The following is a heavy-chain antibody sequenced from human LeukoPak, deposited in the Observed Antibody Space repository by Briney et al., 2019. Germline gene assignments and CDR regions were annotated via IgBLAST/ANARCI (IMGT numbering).Heavy chain of an antibody. CDR3: ARVNFWSGYSFEC. D-gene: IGHD3-3*01. V-gene: IGHV4-30-4*08. Sequence: PSQTLSLTCSVSGGSISNADYYWSWIRQPPGKGLEWIGYINYKGITYYNPSLKSRVNTSVDISNKQFSLRLSSVTAADTAVYYCARVNFWSGYSFECWGQGTLVTVSS. CDR1: GGSISNADYY. CDR2: INYKGIT. J-gene: IGHJ4*02.